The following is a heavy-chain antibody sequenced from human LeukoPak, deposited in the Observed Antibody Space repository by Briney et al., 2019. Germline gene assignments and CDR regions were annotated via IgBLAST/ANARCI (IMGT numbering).Heavy chain of an antibody. CDR1: GGSISSYY. CDR2: IYYSGST. Sequence: SETLSLTCTVSGGSISSYYWSWIRQPPGKGLEWIGYIYYSGSTNYNPSLKSRVTISVDTSKNQFSLKLSSVTAADTAMYYCASHSGGYAYWGQGTLVTVSS. J-gene: IGHJ4*02. V-gene: IGHV4-59*12. D-gene: IGHD5-12*01. CDR3: ASHSGGYAY.